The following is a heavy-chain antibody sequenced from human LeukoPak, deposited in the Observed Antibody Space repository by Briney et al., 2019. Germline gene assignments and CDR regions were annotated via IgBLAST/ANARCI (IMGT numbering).Heavy chain of an antibody. CDR3: AIFDYDFWSGYPY. CDR1: GGSISSGDYY. D-gene: IGHD3-3*01. J-gene: IGHJ4*02. CDR2: IYYSGST. Sequence: SQTLSLTCTVSGGSISSGDYYWSWIRQPPGKGLEWIRYIYYSGSTYYSPSLKSRVTISIDTSKNQFSLKLSSVTAADTAVYYCAIFDYDFWSGYPYWGQGTLVTVSS. V-gene: IGHV4-30-4*01.